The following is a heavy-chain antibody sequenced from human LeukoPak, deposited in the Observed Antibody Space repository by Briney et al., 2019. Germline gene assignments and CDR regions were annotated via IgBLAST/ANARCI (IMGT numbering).Heavy chain of an antibody. V-gene: IGHV4-59*01. Sequence: SETLSLTCAVYGGSFSGYYWSWIRQPPGKGLEWIGYIYYSGSTNYNPSLKSRVTISVDTSKNQFSLRLSSVTAADTAVYYCARAVEMATIIDYWGQGTLVTASS. CDR2: IYYSGST. D-gene: IGHD5-24*01. CDR1: GGSFSGYY. J-gene: IGHJ4*02. CDR3: ARAVEMATIIDY.